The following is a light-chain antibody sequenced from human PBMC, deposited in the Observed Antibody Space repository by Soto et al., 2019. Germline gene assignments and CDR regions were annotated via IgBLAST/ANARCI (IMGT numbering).Light chain of an antibody. Sequence: QPVLTQSPSASASLGASVKLTCTLSSGHSYYAIAWHQQQPEKGPRYLMNLNSDGSHNKGDGIPDRFSGSSSGAERYLIISSLQSEDEADYYCQTWGAGIRVFGTGTKLTVL. CDR1: SGHSYYA. V-gene: IGLV4-69*01. CDR3: QTWGAGIRV. J-gene: IGLJ1*01. CDR2: LNSDGSH.